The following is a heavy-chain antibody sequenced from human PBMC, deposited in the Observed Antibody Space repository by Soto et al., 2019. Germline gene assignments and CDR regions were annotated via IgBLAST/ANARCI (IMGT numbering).Heavy chain of an antibody. Sequence: QVQLVQSGAEVKKPGSSVNVSCKTSGGTFGNTAVTWVRQAPGQGLEWMGGIVPMFGTANYAQKFQGRVTITADESTNTAYMEVRSLRSDDTAVYYCARDGDPGYTFWSGPLGGGRFDPWGQGTLVTVSS. CDR2: IVPMFGTA. CDR3: ARDGDPGYTFWSGPLGGGRFDP. J-gene: IGHJ5*02. V-gene: IGHV1-69*12. D-gene: IGHD3-3*01. CDR1: GGTFGNTA.